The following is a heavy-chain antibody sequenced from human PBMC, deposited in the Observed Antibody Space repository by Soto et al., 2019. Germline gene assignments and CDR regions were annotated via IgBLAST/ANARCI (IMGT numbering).Heavy chain of an antibody. CDR1: GGSISSGGYY. CDR3: QPVRSYDSSGYLDY. Sequence: SETLSLTCTVSGGSISSGGYYWSWIRQHPGKGLEWIGYIYYSGSTYYNPSLKSRVTISVDTSKNQFSLKLSSVTAADTAVHSCQPVRSYDSSGYLDYWGQGTLVTVSS. D-gene: IGHD3-22*01. CDR2: IYYSGST. V-gene: IGHV4-31*03. J-gene: IGHJ4*02.